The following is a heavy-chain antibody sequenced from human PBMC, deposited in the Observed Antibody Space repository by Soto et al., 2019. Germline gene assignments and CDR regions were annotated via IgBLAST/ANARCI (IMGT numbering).Heavy chain of an antibody. V-gene: IGHV3-7*03. D-gene: IGHD5-18*01. J-gene: IGHJ4*02. CDR2: IKKDGSEK. CDR1: GISTSSYW. CDR3: VTGYHSDY. Sequence: GGSLRLSCAASGISTSSYWMGWVRQAPGRGLEWVASIKKDGSEKYYMDSLKGRFTISRDNALNSLYLQMNSLRAEDTAVYFCVTGYHSDYWGQGTLVTVSS.